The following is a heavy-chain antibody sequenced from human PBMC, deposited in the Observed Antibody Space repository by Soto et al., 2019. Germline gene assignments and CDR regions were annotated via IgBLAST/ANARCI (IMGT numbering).Heavy chain of an antibody. CDR3: ERDPDIYSGKFDYGLDV. J-gene: IGHJ6*02. CDR1: GFTISSYE. V-gene: IGHV3-48*03. CDR2: IGTSGKTI. D-gene: IGHD4-4*01. Sequence: GGSLRLSCAVSGFTISSYEMNWVRQAPGKGLEWVSYIGTSGKTIYYADSVRGRFTISRDNAKNSLYLQMNSLRAEDTAVYFCERDPDIYSGKFDYGLDVWGLGTTVTVSS.